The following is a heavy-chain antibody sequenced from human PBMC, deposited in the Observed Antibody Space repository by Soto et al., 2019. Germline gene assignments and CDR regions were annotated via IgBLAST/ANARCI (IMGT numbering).Heavy chain of an antibody. D-gene: IGHD2-2*01. CDR3: AKGSRSTSWLVRDYYYGMDV. V-gene: IGHV3-23*01. J-gene: IGHJ6*02. Sequence: LRLSCAASGFTFTNYAMKWVRQAPGKGLEWVSAISGTGGSTYHADSVEGRFTISRDNSKNMLYLQMNSLRAEDTAVYYCAKGSRSTSWLVRDYYYGMDVWGQGTTVTVSS. CDR2: ISGTGGST. CDR1: GFTFTNYA.